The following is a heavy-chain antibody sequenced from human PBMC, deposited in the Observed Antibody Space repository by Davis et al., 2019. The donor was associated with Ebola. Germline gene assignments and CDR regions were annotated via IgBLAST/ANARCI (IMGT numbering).Heavy chain of an antibody. D-gene: IGHD6-13*01. Sequence: MPSETLSLTCAVYGGSFSGYYWSWIRQPPGKGLEWIGEINHSGSTNYNPSLKSRVTISVDTSKNQFSLKLSSVTAADTAVYYCARGYEFVWGIAAAGRASWIFDYWGQGTLVTVSS. CDR1: GGSFSGYY. CDR3: ARGYEFVWGIAAAGRASWIFDY. V-gene: IGHV4-34*01. J-gene: IGHJ4*02. CDR2: INHSGST.